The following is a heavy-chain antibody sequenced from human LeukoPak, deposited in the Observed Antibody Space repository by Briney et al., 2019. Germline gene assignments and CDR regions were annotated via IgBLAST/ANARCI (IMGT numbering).Heavy chain of an antibody. CDR2: IGGSGVTT. V-gene: IGHV3-23*01. CDR3: AKDRDYYLVGFFDY. Sequence: RSGGSLRLSCAASGFTFSSYAMSWVRQAPGKGLEWVSAIGGSGVTTYYADSVKGRFTISRDNSKNTLYLQMNSLRAEDTALYYCAKDRDYYLVGFFDYWGQGTLVTVSS. D-gene: IGHD3-10*01. CDR1: GFTFSSYA. J-gene: IGHJ4*02.